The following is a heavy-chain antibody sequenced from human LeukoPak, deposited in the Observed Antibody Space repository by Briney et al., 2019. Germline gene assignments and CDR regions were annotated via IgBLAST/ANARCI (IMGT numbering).Heavy chain of an antibody. J-gene: IGHJ3*02. CDR2: IYYSGST. CDR3: ARAPIFGVDVDAFDI. D-gene: IGHD3-3*01. V-gene: IGHV4-59*13. Sequence: SETLSLTXTVSGGSINSYYWSWIRQPPGKELERIVYIYYSGSTNYNPSLKSRVTISVDASKNQFSLKLNSVTAADTAVYYCARAPIFGVDVDAFDIWGQGTMVTVSS. CDR1: GGSINSYY.